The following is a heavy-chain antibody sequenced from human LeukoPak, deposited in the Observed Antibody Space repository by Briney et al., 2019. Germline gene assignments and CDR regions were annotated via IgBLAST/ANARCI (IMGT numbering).Heavy chain of an antibody. Sequence: GGSLRLSCAASGFTVSSNYMSWVRQAPGKGLEWVSVIYSGGSTYYADSVKGRFTISRGNSKNTLYLQMNSLRAEGTAVYYCARGTTYYDILTGYYDRGDDYWGQGTLVTVSS. V-gene: IGHV3-53*01. CDR2: IYSGGST. CDR1: GFTVSSNY. CDR3: ARGTTYYDILTGYYDRGDDY. D-gene: IGHD3-9*01. J-gene: IGHJ4*02.